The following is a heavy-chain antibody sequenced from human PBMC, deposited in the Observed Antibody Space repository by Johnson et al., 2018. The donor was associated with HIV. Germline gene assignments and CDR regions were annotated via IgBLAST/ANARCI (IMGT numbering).Heavy chain of an antibody. J-gene: IGHJ3*02. D-gene: IGHD6-6*01. CDR2: IYSGGST. CDR3: ARGEEEQLGDAFDI. V-gene: IGHV3-66*02. Sequence: VQLVESGGGLIQPRGSLRLCCAASGFSFRRSLVNWVRQAPGKGLEWVSVIYSGGSTYYADPVKGRFTISRDNSKNTLYLQMNSLRAEDTAVYYCARGEEEQLGDAFDIWGQGTMVTVSS. CDR1: GFSFRRSL.